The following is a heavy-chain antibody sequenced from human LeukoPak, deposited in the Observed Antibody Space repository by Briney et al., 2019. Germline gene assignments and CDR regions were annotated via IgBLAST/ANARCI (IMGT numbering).Heavy chain of an antibody. Sequence: GGSLRLSCAASGFAVSSNYMSWVRQAPGKGLEWVSVIYSGGGTYYANSVKGRFTTSRDNSKNTLYLQMNSLRAEDTAVYYCARGGRYYDSSGYYHDAFDIWGQGTMVTVPS. CDR2: IYSGGGT. CDR1: GFAVSSNY. D-gene: IGHD3-22*01. CDR3: ARGGRYYDSSGYYHDAFDI. J-gene: IGHJ3*02. V-gene: IGHV3-53*01.